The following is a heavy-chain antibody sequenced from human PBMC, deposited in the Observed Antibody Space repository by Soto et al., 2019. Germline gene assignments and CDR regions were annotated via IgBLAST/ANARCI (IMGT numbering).Heavy chain of an antibody. CDR2: TYYRSKWYN. V-gene: IGHV6-1*01. D-gene: IGHD3-22*01. J-gene: IGHJ2*01. CDR3: ARERVTMIVVVAGYFDL. CDR1: GDSVSSNSSA. Sequence: SQTLALACVISGDSVSSNSSACNGIRQSPSRGLEWLGRTYYRSKWYNDYAVSVKSRITINPDTSKNQFSLQLNSVTPEDTAVYYCARERVTMIVVVAGYFDLWGRGTLVTVSS.